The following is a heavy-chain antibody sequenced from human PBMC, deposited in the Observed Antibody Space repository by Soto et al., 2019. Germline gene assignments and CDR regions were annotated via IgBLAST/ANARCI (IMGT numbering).Heavy chain of an antibody. CDR3: ARAPLPTSWFDS. CDR2: VSAFNGVT. D-gene: IGHD1-26*01. J-gene: IGHJ5*01. CDR1: GYTFSSYG. V-gene: IGHV1-18*01. Sequence: QVQLVQSGAEVKKPGASVKVSCKASGYTFSSYGITWVRQAPGQGLEWMGWVSAFNGVTNYAQKLQDRVTMTADTRTSTAYMEMRSLRSDDTAIYYCARAPLPTSWFDSWGQGTLVTVSS.